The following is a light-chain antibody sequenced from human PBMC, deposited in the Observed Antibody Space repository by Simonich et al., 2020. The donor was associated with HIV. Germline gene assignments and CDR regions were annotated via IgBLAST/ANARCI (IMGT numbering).Light chain of an antibody. J-gene: IGKJ2*01. CDR1: QTISNY. CDR2: CAS. CDR3: QQSYSTPYT. Sequence: DIQMTKFPSSLSASVGDRVPVTFRASQTISNYLNWYQQKPGKAPQLLIYCASILQSGVPSRFSSRRSGTDFTLAISNLQPEDFATYYCQQSYSTPYTFGQGTKVEIK. V-gene: IGKV1-39*01.